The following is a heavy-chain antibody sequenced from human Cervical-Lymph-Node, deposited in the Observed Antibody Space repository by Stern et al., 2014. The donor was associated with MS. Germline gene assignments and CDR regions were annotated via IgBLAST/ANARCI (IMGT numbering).Heavy chain of an antibody. CDR1: GFTVSRYS. Sequence: VQLVESGGGVIQPGGSLRLSCTASGFTVSRYSMTLVRQAPGKGLEWVSLMTNVRSTFYTDSVKGLFTIARDDTKNSVYLHMTSLRAEDTAMYYCARDTSSPERSDWWGQGTLVTVSS. V-gene: IGHV3-53*01. D-gene: IGHD1-1*01. J-gene: IGHJ4*02. CDR2: MTNVRST. CDR3: ARDTSSPERSDW.